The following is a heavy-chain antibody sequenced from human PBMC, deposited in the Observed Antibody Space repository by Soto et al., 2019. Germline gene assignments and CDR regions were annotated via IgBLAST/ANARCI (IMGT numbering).Heavy chain of an antibody. J-gene: IGHJ4*02. D-gene: IGHD3-10*01. V-gene: IGHV3-30-3*01. Sequence: QVQLVESGGGVVQPGGSLRVSCAASGFTFSRFAIHWVRQAPGKGLEWVAVISKDGSVKYYADSVKGRCTISRDNSESTLFLQMNSLTNEDTAVYHCARSRSGAVPDSLGFWGQGTLVTVSS. CDR1: GFTFSRFA. CDR2: ISKDGSVK. CDR3: ARSRSGAVPDSLGF.